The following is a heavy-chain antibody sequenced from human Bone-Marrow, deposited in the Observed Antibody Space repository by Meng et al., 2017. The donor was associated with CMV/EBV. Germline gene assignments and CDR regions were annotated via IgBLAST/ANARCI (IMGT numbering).Heavy chain of an antibody. J-gene: IGHJ5*02. CDR3: ARVARGGRGVPFDP. Sequence: GSLRLSCAVYGGSFSGYFWSWIRQPPGKGLEWIGEINYSENTNYNASLKSRVTMSVDTSKKHFSLRLSSVTAADTAVYYCARVARGGRGVPFDPWGQGARVTGSS. CDR1: GGSFSGYF. V-gene: IGHV4-34*01. CDR2: INYSENT. D-gene: IGHD3-16*01.